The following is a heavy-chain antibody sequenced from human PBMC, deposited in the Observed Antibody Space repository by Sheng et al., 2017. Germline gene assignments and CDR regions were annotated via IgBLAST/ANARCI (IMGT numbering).Heavy chain of an antibody. J-gene: IGHJ4*02. Sequence: QVQLQQWGAGLLKPSETLSLTCAVYGGSFSGYYWSWIRQPPGKGLEWIGEINHSGSTNYNPSLKSRVTISVDTSKNQFSLKLSSVTAADTAVYYCARGLDSSGYLTDPPFDYWGQGTLVTVSS. CDR3: ARGLDSSGYLTDPPFDY. V-gene: IGHV4-34*01. CDR1: GGSFSGYY. CDR2: INHSGST. D-gene: IGHD3-22*01.